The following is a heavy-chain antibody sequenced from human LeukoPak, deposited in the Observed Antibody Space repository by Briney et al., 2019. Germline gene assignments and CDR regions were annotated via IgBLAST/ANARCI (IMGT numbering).Heavy chain of an antibody. V-gene: IGHV3-53*01. CDR1: GFIVSTNY. CDR3: ARDKPSRSDVFDI. J-gene: IGHJ3*02. CDR2: IYSDGST. Sequence: GGSLRLSCAASGFIVSTNYVSWVRQAPGKGLEWVSVIYSDGSTYYADSVKGRFTISRDNSKNTLYLQLSSLRAEDTAVYYCARDKPSRSDVFDIWGQGTLVIVSS.